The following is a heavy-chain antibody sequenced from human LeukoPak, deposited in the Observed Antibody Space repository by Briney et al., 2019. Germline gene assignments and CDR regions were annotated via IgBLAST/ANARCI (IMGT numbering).Heavy chain of an antibody. CDR2: INPNSGGT. D-gene: IGHD6-6*01. V-gene: IGHV1-2*02. J-gene: IGHJ6*03. CDR3: ARGSSSREGYYYYMDV. CDR1: GYTFTGYY. Sequence: GASVKVSCKASGYTFTGYYMHWVRQAPGQGLEWMGWINPNSGGTNYAQKFQGRVTMTRDTSISTAYMELSRLRSDDTAVYYCARGSSSREGYYYYMDVWGKGTTVTVSS.